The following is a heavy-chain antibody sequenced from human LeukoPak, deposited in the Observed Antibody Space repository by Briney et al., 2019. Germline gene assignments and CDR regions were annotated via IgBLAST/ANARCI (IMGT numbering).Heavy chain of an antibody. CDR1: GFTVSSNY. J-gene: IGHJ4*02. CDR3: ARGRWLQARGPSFDY. CDR2: ISSSGSTI. Sequence: PGGSLRLSCAASGFTVSSNYMSWVRQAPGKGLEWVSYISSSGSTIYYADSVKGRFTISRDNAKNSLYLQMNSLRAEDTAVYYCARGRWLQARGPSFDYWGQGTLVTVSS. V-gene: IGHV3-11*01. D-gene: IGHD5-24*01.